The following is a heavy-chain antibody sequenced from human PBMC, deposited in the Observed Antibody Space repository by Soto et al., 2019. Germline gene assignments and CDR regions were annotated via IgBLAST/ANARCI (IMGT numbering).Heavy chain of an antibody. J-gene: IGHJ6*02. D-gene: IGHD1-26*01. V-gene: IGHV3-13*01. CDR3: ARGVGQLQYHYYYGLDV. Sequence: LRLSCAASGFAFSSYDMHWVRQGTGKGLEWVSAIGTAEDTYYPGSEKGRFTISRENAKNSLYLQMNSLTAGDTAVYYCARGVGQLQYHYYYGLDVWGRGTTVTVSS. CDR2: IGTAEDT. CDR1: GFAFSSYD.